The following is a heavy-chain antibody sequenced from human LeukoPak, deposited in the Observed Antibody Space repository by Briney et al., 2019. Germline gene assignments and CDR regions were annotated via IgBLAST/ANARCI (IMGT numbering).Heavy chain of an antibody. J-gene: IGHJ4*02. Sequence: PLASVKVSCKASGYTFTGYYMHWVRQAPGQGLEWMGWINANSGGTNYAQKFQGRVTMTRDTSISTAYMEPSRLRSDDTAVYYCARSSRYDIWTGYPYWGQGTLVTVSP. CDR2: INANSGGT. V-gene: IGHV1-2*02. D-gene: IGHD3-9*01. CDR3: ARSSRYDIWTGYPY. CDR1: GYTFTGYY.